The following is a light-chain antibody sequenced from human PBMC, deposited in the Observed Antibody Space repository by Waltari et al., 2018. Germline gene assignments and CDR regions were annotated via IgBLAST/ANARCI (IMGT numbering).Light chain of an antibody. Sequence: SHELTQPPSVSVSPGQTARITCSGDALPTKYIYWYQQKSGQAPVMLIYEDNKRPSGIPERFSGSSSGTLATLTVSGAVVEDEGDYYCYSTDSSSFPLFGRGTRLTVL. CDR1: ALPTKY. J-gene: IGLJ3*02. CDR3: YSTDSSSFPL. V-gene: IGLV3-10*01. CDR2: EDN.